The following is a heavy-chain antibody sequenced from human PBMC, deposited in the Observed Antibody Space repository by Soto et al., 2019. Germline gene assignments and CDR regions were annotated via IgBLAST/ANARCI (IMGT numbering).Heavy chain of an antibody. CDR1: GGSIKSYY. V-gene: IGHV4-59*01. Sequence: QVQLQESGPGLVKPSETLSLICSVSGGSIKSYYWSWIRPPPGKGLEWIGYISDSGSSTNSPSLKSRLTISVDASKNQVSLNFTSVTAADTAVDYCARVWRRGGHFDLWGRGTLATVSS. CDR3: ARVWRRGGHFDL. CDR2: ISDSGSS. J-gene: IGHJ2*01. D-gene: IGHD3-16*01.